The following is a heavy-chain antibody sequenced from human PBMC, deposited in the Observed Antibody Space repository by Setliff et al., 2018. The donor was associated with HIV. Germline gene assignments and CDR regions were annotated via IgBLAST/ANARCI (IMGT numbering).Heavy chain of an antibody. D-gene: IGHD3-22*01. CDR3: ARHPYYYDINGYAGGFDY. CDR1: GYSFTDYW. V-gene: IGHV5-51*01. CDR2: IQPGDSDT. Sequence: PGESLKISCKGSGYSFTDYWIGWVRQTPGKGLEWVGIIQPGDSDTRYSPSFQGQVTISADKSINTAYLQWSGLTASDTAMYYCARHPYYYDINGYAGGFDYWGQGTLVTVSS. J-gene: IGHJ4*02.